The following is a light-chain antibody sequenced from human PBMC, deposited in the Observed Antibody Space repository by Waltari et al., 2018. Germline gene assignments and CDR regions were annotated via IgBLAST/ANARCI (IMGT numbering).Light chain of an antibody. CDR3: QQYYSAPLT. Sequence: DIVMTQSPDYLAVSLGERATINCQSSQTVLYRSNNKNDLAWYQQKPGQPPKLLIHWAGIRESGVPDRFSGSGSGTDFSLTISSLQAEDVAVYYCQQYYSAPLTFGGGTKVDIK. J-gene: IGKJ4*01. CDR2: WAG. V-gene: IGKV4-1*01. CDR1: QTVLYRSNNKND.